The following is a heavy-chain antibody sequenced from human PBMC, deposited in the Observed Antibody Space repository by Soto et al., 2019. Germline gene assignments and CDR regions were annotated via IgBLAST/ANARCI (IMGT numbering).Heavy chain of an antibody. CDR2: IIGSGDST. V-gene: IGHV3-23*01. CDR1: GFTFSSHA. CDR3: AKDFRTTVTTYCFAY. J-gene: IGHJ4*02. D-gene: IGHD4-17*01. Sequence: VGSLRLSCAASGFTFSSHAMNWVRQAPGKGLEWVSGIIGSGDSTYYADSVKGRFTISRDNSKNTVFLQMNSLRAEDTAIYYCAKDFRTTVTTYCFAYWGQGTLVTVSS.